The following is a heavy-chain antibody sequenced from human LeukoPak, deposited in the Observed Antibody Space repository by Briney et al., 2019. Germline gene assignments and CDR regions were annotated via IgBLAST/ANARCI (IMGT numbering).Heavy chain of an antibody. V-gene: IGHV4-4*07. Sequence: PSETLSLTCTVSGGSISSHYWSWIRQPAGKGLEWIGRIYTSGSTNYNPSLKSRVTMSVDTSKNQFSLKLSSVTAADTAVYYCARVVPDSSGYYYGMDVWGQGTTVTVSS. D-gene: IGHD3-22*01. J-gene: IGHJ6*02. CDR2: IYTSGST. CDR3: ARVVPDSSGYYYGMDV. CDR1: GGSISSHY.